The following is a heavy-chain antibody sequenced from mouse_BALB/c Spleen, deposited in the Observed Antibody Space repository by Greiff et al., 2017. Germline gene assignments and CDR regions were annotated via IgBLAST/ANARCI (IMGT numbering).Heavy chain of an antibody. CDR3: ARAGSRHFVY. D-gene: IGHD1-1*01. CDR1: GYTFTDYY. V-gene: IGHV1-77*01. Sequence: VQLQQSGAELARPGASVKLSCKASGYTFTDYYINWVKQRTGQGLEWIGEIYPGSGNTYYNEKFKGKATLTADKSSSTAYMQLSSLTSEDSAVYFCARAGSRHFVYWGQGTTLTVSS. J-gene: IGHJ2*01. CDR2: IYPGSGNT.